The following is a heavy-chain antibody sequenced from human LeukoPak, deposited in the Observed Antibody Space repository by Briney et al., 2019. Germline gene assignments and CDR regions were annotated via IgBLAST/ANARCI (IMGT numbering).Heavy chain of an antibody. CDR3: ATDSGLSQNDY. J-gene: IGHJ4*02. CDR2: IKTESEGGAM. D-gene: IGHD1-14*01. CDR1: GFRFSSYA. Sequence: NPGGSLRLSCAASGFRFSSYAMNWVRQAPGKGLEWVGRIKTESEGGAMQYAAPVKGRFAISRDDSKTTLYLQMNSLKTEDTAVYYCATDSGLSQNDYWGQGTLVTVSS. V-gene: IGHV3-15*01.